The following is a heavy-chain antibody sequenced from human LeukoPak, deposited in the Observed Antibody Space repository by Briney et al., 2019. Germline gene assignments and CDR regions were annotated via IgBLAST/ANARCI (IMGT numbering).Heavy chain of an antibody. CDR2: IFNSGST. D-gene: IGHD3-10*01. J-gene: IGHJ4*02. Sequence: PSETLSLTCTVSGDSMSSYSWSWIRQPPGXGLEWIGYIFNSGSTIYNPSLKSRVTISLDMSKKQFSLRLSSVTAADTAVYYCASDYGSGSYRFDYWGQGTLVTVSS. CDR3: ASDYGSGSYRFDY. V-gene: IGHV4-59*01. CDR1: GDSMSSYS.